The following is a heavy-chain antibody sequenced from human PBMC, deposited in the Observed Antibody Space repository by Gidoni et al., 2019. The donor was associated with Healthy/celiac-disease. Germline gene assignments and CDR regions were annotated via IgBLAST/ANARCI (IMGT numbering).Heavy chain of an antibody. Sequence: QVQLQESGPGLVKPSETLSLTCTVSGGSLSSYYWSWIRQPAGKGLEWIGRIYTSGSTNYNPSLKSRVTMSVDTSKNQFSLKLSSVTAADTAVYYCARDFDIAAAGYGFDYWGQGTLVTVSS. CDR2: IYTSGST. D-gene: IGHD6-13*01. V-gene: IGHV4-4*07. CDR3: ARDFDIAAAGYGFDY. J-gene: IGHJ4*02. CDR1: GGSLSSYY.